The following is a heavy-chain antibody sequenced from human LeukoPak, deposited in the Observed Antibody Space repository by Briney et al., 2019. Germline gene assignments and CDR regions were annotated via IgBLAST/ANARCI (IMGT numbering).Heavy chain of an antibody. Sequence: GGSLRLSCAASGFTFSNYAMSGVRQARGKGLEWGSVISGSEGTTYYADSVKGRFTLSRDNSKNTLSLQMHSLRAEDTAVYYCATTNYADYTFEYWGQGTLVTVPS. CDR1: GFTFSNYA. J-gene: IGHJ4*02. D-gene: IGHD4-17*01. V-gene: IGHV3-23*01. CDR2: ISGSEGTT. CDR3: ATTNYADYTFEY.